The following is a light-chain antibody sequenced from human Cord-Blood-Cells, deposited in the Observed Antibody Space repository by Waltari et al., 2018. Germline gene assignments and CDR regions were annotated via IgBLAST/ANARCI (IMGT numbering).Light chain of an antibody. CDR1: QSASSSY. CDR3: QQYDSSPIT. V-gene: IGKV3-20*01. CDR2: GAS. Sequence: ETVLTQSPRPLSLSLGERATLSFRASQSASSSYLAWYQQKPGQAPRLLIYGASSRDTGIPERFSGSGSGTDFTLTISRLEPEDFAVYYCQQYDSSPITFGQGTQLEIK. J-gene: IGKJ5*01.